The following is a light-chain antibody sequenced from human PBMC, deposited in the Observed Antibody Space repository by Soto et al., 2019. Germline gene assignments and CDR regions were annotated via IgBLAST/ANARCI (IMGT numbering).Light chain of an antibody. CDR1: QSITTY. Sequence: TQLTQSPSSRAASGGGRLTSTCRASQSITTYFHWYQQKPGKXSKXXIYAASSLESGVPSTLRGSGSGTNFTLPISRLQPEDFATXXXQQSYXTXWTFGQGTKVDIK. CDR2: AAS. J-gene: IGKJ1*01. V-gene: IGKV1-39*01. CDR3: QQSYXTXWT.